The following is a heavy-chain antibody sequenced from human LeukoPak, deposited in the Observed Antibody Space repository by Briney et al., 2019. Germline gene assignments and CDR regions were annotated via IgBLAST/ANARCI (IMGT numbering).Heavy chain of an antibody. D-gene: IGHD2-2*01. Sequence: GASVKVSCKASGGTFSSYAISWVRQAPGQGLEWMGGIIPIFGTANYAQKLQGRVTMTTDTSTSTAYVELRSLRSDDTAVYYCARTSLQGVPAGRNWGQGTLVTVSS. J-gene: IGHJ4*02. CDR1: GGTFSSYA. V-gene: IGHV1-69*05. CDR2: IIPIFGTA. CDR3: ARTSLQGVPAGRN.